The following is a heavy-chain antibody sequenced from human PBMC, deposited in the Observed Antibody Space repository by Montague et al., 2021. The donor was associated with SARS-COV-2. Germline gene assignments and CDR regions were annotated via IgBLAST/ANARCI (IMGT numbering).Heavy chain of an antibody. J-gene: IGHJ3*02. V-gene: IGHV4-4*02. Sequence: SETLSLTCAVSGGSISSSNWWSWVRQPPGKVLEWIGEIYHSGSTNYNPSHKSRVPISEDKSKNQFSLKMSSVTAEDTAVYYCASARGSSGWYDAFDIWGQGTMVTVSS. CDR3: ASARGSSGWYDAFDI. D-gene: IGHD6-19*01. CDR2: IYHSGST. CDR1: GGSISSSNW.